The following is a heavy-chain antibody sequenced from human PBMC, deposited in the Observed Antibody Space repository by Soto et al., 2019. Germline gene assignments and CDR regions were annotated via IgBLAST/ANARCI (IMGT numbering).Heavy chain of an antibody. D-gene: IGHD3-10*01. CDR1: GGSFSGYY. Sequence: LSLTCAVYGGSFSGYYWSWIRQPPGKGLEWIGEINHSGSTNYNPSLKSRVTISVDTSKNQFSLKLSSVTAADTAVYYCAGNYYGSGRLSYHYAIAVWGQSTSVTVSS. CDR3: AGNYYGSGRLSYHYAIAV. V-gene: IGHV4-34*01. CDR2: INHSGST. J-gene: IGHJ6*02.